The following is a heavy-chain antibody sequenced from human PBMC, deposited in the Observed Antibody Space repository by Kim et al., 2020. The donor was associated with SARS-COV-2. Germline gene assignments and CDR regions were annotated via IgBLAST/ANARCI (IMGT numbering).Heavy chain of an antibody. V-gene: IGHV3-43D*03. Sequence: GGSLRLSCAASGFTFDNYAMHWVRQAPGKGLEWVSLISRDGGSTYYADSVKGRFTISRDNSKNSLYLQMNSLRAEDTALYYCAKDTKMTGYLLGYFYYWGQGTLVTVSS. CDR1: GFTFDNYA. CDR2: ISRDGGST. CDR3: AKDTKMTGYLLGYFYY. J-gene: IGHJ4*02. D-gene: IGHD3-9*01.